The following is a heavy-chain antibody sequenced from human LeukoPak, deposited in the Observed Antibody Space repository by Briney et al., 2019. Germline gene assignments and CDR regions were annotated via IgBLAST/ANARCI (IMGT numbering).Heavy chain of an antibody. CDR3: ARDYCSGGSCYPYYFDY. J-gene: IGHJ4*02. Sequence: SETLSLTCTVSGGSISSYYWSWIRQPPGKGLEWIGYIYYSGSTNYNPSLKSRVTISVDTSKNQFSLKLSSVTAADTAVYYCARDYCSGGSCYPYYFDYWGQGTLVTVSS. CDR2: IYYSGST. CDR1: GGSISSYY. V-gene: IGHV4-59*01. D-gene: IGHD2-15*01.